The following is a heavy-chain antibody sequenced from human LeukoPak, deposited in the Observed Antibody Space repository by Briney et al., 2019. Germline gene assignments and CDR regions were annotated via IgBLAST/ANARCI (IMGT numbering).Heavy chain of an antibody. CDR2: IYYSGST. CDR3: ARRLSGSYYPHDAFDI. CDR1: GGSISSSSYY. Sequence: SETLSLTCTASGGSISSSSYYWGWIRQPPGKGLEWIGSIYYSGSTYYNPSLKSRVTISVDTSKNQFSLKLSSVTAADTAVYYCARRLSGSYYPHDAFDIWGQGTMVTVSS. J-gene: IGHJ3*02. D-gene: IGHD1-26*01. V-gene: IGHV4-39*01.